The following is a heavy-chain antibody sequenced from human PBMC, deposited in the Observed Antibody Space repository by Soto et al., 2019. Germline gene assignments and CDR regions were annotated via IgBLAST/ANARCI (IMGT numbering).Heavy chain of an antibody. CDR2: IIPIFGTA. Sequence: SVKVSCKASGGTFSSYSISWVRQAPGQGLEWMGGIIPIFGTANCAQKVQGRVTITADESTSTAYMELSSLRSEDTAVYYCAGGKYCYGYEGSSYYYYGMDVWGQGTTVTVSS. J-gene: IGHJ6*02. CDR1: GGTFSSYS. V-gene: IGHV1-69*13. D-gene: IGHD5-18*01. CDR3: AGGKYCYGYEGSSYYYYGMDV.